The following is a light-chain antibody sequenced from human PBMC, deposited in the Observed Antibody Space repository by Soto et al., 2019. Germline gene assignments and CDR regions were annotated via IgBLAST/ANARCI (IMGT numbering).Light chain of an antibody. CDR1: STDVGGHYY. Sequence: QSVLTQPASVSGSPGQSITISCTGTSTDVGGHYYVSWYQQHPGKAPKLIIYDVTDRPSGVSHRFSGSKSGNTASLTISGLQAEDEVDYYCTSYTSTNSYVAVGGGTKVTVL. J-gene: IGLJ2*01. V-gene: IGLV2-14*03. CDR3: TSYTSTNSYVA. CDR2: DVT.